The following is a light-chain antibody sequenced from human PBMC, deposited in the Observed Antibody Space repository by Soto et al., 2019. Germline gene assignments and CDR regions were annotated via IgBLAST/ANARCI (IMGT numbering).Light chain of an antibody. CDR2: DAS. CDR3: KQYNSYSGT. Sequence: DIQMTQSPSTLSASVGDRVTITCRASQSIRSWLAWYQQKPGKAPKLLIYDASSLESGVPSRFSGSGSGTEFTLTISSLQPDDFATYYCKQYNSYSGTFGQGTKVEIK. CDR1: QSIRSW. V-gene: IGKV1-5*01. J-gene: IGKJ1*01.